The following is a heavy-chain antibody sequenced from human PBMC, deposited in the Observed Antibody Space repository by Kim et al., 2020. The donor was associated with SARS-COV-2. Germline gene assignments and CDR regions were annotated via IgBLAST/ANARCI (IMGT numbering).Heavy chain of an antibody. V-gene: IGHV4-31*01. CDR1: GGSISSGGYY. J-gene: IGHJ4*02. CDR3: ARGDWDEILTGSTLRSFDY. Sequence: SETLSLTCTVSGGSISSGGYYWSWIRQHPGKGLEWIVYIYYSGSTYYNPSLKSPVTISVYTAKNQFSLKLSSVTAAATAVYYCARGDWDEILTGSTLRSFDYWGQGTLVTVSS. CDR2: IYYSGST. D-gene: IGHD3-9*01.